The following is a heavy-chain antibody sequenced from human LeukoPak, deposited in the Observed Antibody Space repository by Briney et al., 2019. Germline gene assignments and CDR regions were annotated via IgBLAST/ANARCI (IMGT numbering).Heavy chain of an antibody. CDR1: GYTFTSYD. CDR3: ARAIAVAGTDYYYVDV. CDR2: MNPNSGNT. D-gene: IGHD6-19*01. J-gene: IGHJ6*03. V-gene: IGHV1-8*03. Sequence: GASVKVSCKASGYTFTSYDINWVRQATGQGLEWMGWMNPNSGNTGYAQKFQGRVTITRNTSISTAYMELSSLRSEDTAVYYCARAIAVAGTDYYYVDVWGKGTTVTVSS.